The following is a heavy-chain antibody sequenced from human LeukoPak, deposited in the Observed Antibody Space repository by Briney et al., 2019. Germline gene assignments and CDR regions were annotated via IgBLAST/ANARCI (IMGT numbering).Heavy chain of an antibody. D-gene: IGHD3-10*01. J-gene: IGHJ4*02. CDR1: GFTFSDYY. Sequence: GGSLRLSCAASGFTFSDYYMSWIRQAPGKGLEWVSYISSSGSYTNYADSVKGRFTISRDNAKNSLYLQMNSLRAEDTAVYYCARFGYYYYGSGSYFQLFDYWGQGTLVTVSS. CDR2: ISSSGSYT. V-gene: IGHV3-11*03. CDR3: ARFGYYYYGSGSYFQLFDY.